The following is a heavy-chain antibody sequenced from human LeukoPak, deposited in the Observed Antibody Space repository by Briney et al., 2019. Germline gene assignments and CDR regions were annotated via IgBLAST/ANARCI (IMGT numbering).Heavy chain of an antibody. CDR1: GFTFSIYA. CDR2: ISYDGSNK. D-gene: IGHD6-19*01. V-gene: IGHV3-30-3*01. J-gene: IGHJ4*02. CDR3: ARDRLDGQWLVGALEY. Sequence: SGRSLRLSCAASGFTFSIYAMHWVRQAPGKGLEWVAVISYDGSNKYYADSVRGRFTISRDNSKNTLYLQMNSLRAEDTAVYYCARDRLDGQWLVGALEYWGQGTLVTVSS.